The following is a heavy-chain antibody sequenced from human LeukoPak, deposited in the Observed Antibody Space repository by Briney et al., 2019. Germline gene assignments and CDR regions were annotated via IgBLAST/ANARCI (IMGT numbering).Heavy chain of an antibody. J-gene: IGHJ6*02. V-gene: IGHV4-39*07. D-gene: IGHD3-3*02. CDR1: GGSISSSSYY. CDR2: IYYSGST. CDR3: ARVRISLYGMDV. Sequence: PSETLSLTCTVSGGSISSSSYYWGWIRQPPGKGLEWIGSIYYSGSTYYNPSLKSRVTISVDTSKNQFSLKLSSVTAADTAVYYCARVRISLYGMDVWGQGTTVTVSS.